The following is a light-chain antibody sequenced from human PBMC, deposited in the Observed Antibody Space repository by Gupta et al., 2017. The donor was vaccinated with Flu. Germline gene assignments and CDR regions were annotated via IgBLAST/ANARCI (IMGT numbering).Light chain of an antibody. J-gene: IGKJ1*01. CDR3: QQSYSNPRT. CDR2: AAS. Sequence: DIQMTQSPSSLSASVGDRVTITCRASQSISSYLNWYQQKPGKAPKLLIYAASSLQSGVPSRFSGSGSGTDFTLTISSLQPEDFATYYCQQSYSNPRTFGQETKVEIK. CDR1: QSISSY. V-gene: IGKV1-39*01.